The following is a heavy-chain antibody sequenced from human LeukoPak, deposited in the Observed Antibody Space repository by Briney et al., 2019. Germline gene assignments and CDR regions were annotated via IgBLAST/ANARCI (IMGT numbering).Heavy chain of an antibody. D-gene: IGHD3-10*01. Sequence: GSLRLSCVASGFTFSSYGMHWVRQAPGKGLEWVAVISSDGKTEIYADSVRGRFTISRDNSKGTHYLQMNSLRSEDTAVYYCAKDTRLYSGSGSYFHDFWGQGTLVTVSS. CDR3: AKDTRLYSGSGSYFHDF. V-gene: IGHV3-30*18. CDR2: ISSDGKTE. J-gene: IGHJ4*02. CDR1: GFTFSSYG.